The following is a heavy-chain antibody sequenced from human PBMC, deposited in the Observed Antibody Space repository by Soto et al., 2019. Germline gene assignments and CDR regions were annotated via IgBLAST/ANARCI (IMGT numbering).Heavy chain of an antibody. CDR3: AKGLLNGRWYGAD. CDR2: ITKTGDT. Sequence: EVHLLESGGVLVQPGESLRLCCETSGFTFSNCVMTWVRQAPGKGLEWVSVITKTGDTDYADSVKGRFTISRDNSKNTVYLQMNSLRAEDTAVYYCAKGLLNGRWYGADGGQGTLVIVSS. CDR1: GFTFSNCV. D-gene: IGHD6-13*01. V-gene: IGHV3-23*01. J-gene: IGHJ4*02.